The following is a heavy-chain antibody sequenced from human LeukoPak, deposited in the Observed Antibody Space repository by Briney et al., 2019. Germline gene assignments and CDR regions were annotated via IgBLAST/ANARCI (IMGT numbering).Heavy chain of an antibody. Sequence: SETLSLTCTVSGGSISSYYWSRIRQPPGKGLEWIGYIYYSGSTNYNPSLKSRVTISVDTSKNQFSLELSSVTAADTAVYYCAGRTTTGLDYWGQGTLVTVSS. V-gene: IGHV4-59*01. CDR1: GGSISSYY. CDR3: AGRTTTGLDY. D-gene: IGHD1-1*01. J-gene: IGHJ4*02. CDR2: IYYSGST.